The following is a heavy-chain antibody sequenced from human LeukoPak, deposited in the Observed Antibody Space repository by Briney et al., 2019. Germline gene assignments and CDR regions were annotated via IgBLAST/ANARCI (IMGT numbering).Heavy chain of an antibody. CDR1: GFTFSSYS. CDR3: ARAARDDFWSGHDY. J-gene: IGHJ4*02. V-gene: IGHV3-21*01. Sequence: GGSLRLPCAASGFTFSSYSMNWVRQAPGKGLEWVSSISSSSSYIYYADSVKGRFTISRDNAKNSLYLQMNSLGAEDTAVYYCARAARDDFWSGHDYWGQGTLVTVSS. D-gene: IGHD3-3*01. CDR2: ISSSSSYI.